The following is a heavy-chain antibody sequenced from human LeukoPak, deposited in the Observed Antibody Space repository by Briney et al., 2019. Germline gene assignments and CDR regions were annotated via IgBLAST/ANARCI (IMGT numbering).Heavy chain of an antibody. V-gene: IGHV3-23*01. CDR1: GFTFNTNA. J-gene: IGHJ4*02. Sequence: GGSLRLSCAASGFTFNTNAMSRVRQAPGKGLEWVSAISGRTGGTYYAGSVKGRFTISRDNSKSTLYLQMDSLRAEDTAVYYCAKCGNSGCHLIDYWGQGTLVTVFS. CDR3: AKCGNSGCHLIDY. CDR2: ISGRTGGT. D-gene: IGHD5-12*01.